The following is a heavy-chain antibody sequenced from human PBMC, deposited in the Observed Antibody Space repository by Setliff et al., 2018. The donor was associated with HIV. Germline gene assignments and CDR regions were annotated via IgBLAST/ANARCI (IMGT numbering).Heavy chain of an antibody. V-gene: IGHV1-18*01. J-gene: IGHJ5*02. CDR2: ISAANGDT. D-gene: IGHD6-6*01. CDR3: ARGRISVEAAPLGWFDP. Sequence: ASVKVSCKVSGYTFTSYGISWVRQAPGQRLEWMGWISAANGDTNFAQKFQGRVTMTTDTLTSTAYMELRSLRSDDTAVYYCARGRISVEAAPLGWFDPWGQGTLVTVSS. CDR1: GYTFTSYG.